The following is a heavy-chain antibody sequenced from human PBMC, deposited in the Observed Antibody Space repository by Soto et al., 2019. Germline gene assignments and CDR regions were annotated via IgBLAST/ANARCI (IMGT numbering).Heavy chain of an antibody. CDR1: GDTVSSNSVA. V-gene: IGHV6-1*01. CDR2: TYYRSRWYS. Sequence: PAQTLSLTCVGSGDTVSSNSVAWNWVRQSPSRGLEWLGRTYYRSRWYSDYAVSVRSRIDINADTSKNQVSLQLNSVTPEDTAVYYCARSEEDSDYYYYGMDVWGQGTKVTGSS. D-gene: IGHD2-15*01. J-gene: IGHJ6*02. CDR3: ARSEEDSDYYYYGMDV.